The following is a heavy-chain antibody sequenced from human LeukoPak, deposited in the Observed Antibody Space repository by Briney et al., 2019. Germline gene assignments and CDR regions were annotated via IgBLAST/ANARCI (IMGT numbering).Heavy chain of an antibody. J-gene: IGHJ3*02. D-gene: IGHD1-7*01. CDR3: ARGRGNWNYDAFDI. CDR1: GYTFTSYD. Sequence: GASVKVSCKASGYTFTSYDINWVRQATGQGLEWMGWMNPNSGNTGYAQKFQGRVTMTRNTSTSTAYMELSSLRSEDTAVYYCARGRGNWNYDAFDIWGQGTMVTVSS. V-gene: IGHV1-8*01. CDR2: MNPNSGNT.